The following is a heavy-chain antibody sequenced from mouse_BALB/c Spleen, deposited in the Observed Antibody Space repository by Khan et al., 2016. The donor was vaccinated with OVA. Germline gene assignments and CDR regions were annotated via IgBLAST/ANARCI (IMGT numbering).Heavy chain of an antibody. CDR2: VSYSGST. CDR3: ARGHYYVHWYFDV. Sequence: EVQLQESGPGLVKPSQSLSLTCTVTGYSITTDYAWNWIRQFPGNKLEWMGYVSYSGSTSYNPSLKSRFSITRDTSKNQFFLQLNSVTAEETATYCCARGHYYVHWYFDVWRAGTTVTVSS. J-gene: IGHJ1*01. V-gene: IGHV3-2*02. CDR1: GYSITTDYA. D-gene: IGHD1-2*01.